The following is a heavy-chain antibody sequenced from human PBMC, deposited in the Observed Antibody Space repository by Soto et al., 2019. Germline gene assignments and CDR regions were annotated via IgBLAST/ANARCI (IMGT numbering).Heavy chain of an antibody. D-gene: IGHD1-26*01. CDR2: ISGSGGNT. CDR1: GFTFSSYA. CDR3: AMLNSGSYSYHGMDV. Sequence: EVQLLESGGDLVQPGGSLRLSCAASGFTFSSYAMNWVRQAPGKGLVWVSAISGSGGNTFYADSVKGRFTISRDNSKNALFLQMHSLRAEDTAIYYCAMLNSGSYSYHGMDVWGQGTTVTVSS. J-gene: IGHJ6*02. V-gene: IGHV3-23*01.